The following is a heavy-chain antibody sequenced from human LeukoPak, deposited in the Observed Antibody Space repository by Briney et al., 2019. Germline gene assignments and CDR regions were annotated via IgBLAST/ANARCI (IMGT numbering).Heavy chain of an antibody. Sequence: ASVKVSCKASGYTFRSYGISWVRQAPGQGLEWMGWISAYNGNTNYAQKLQGRVTVTTDTSTSTAYMELRSLRFDDTAVYYCARTHSSSWYLADYWGQGTLVTVSS. CDR1: GYTFRSYG. CDR3: ARTHSSSWYLADY. V-gene: IGHV1-18*01. CDR2: ISAYNGNT. J-gene: IGHJ4*02. D-gene: IGHD6-13*01.